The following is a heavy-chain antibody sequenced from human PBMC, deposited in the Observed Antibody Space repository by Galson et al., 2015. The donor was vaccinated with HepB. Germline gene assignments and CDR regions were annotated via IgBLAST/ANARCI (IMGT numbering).Heavy chain of an antibody. Sequence: PALVKPTQTLTLTCTFSGFSLSSSGMCVSWIRQPPGKALEWLARIDWDDDKYYSTSLKTRLTISKDTSKNQVVLTMTNMDPVDTATYYCALTMVRGVLIEMDYWGPKGFDTWGRGILVIVSS. J-gene: IGHJ5*02. CDR1: GFSLSSSGMC. CDR3: ALTMVRGVLIEMDYWGPKGFDT. CDR2: IDWDDDK. V-gene: IGHV2-70*11. D-gene: IGHD3-10*01.